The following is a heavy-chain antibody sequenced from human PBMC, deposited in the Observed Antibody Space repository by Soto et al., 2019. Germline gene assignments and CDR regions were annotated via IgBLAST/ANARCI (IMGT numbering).Heavy chain of an antibody. CDR2: IDWDDDK. Sequence: GPTLVNPTQTLRLTCTFSGFSLRTSGMCVNWIRQPPGKALEWLALIDWDDDKYYSTSLKTRLSVSKDSARNLVILTMTNMDPVDTATYFCARSTTSCYFDPLDVWGQGTTVTVSS. CDR3: ARSTTSCYFDPLDV. D-gene: IGHD2-21*01. CDR1: GFSLRTSGMC. V-gene: IGHV2-70*13. J-gene: IGHJ6*02.